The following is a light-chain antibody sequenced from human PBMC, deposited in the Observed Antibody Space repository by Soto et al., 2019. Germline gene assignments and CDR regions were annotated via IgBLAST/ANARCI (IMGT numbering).Light chain of an antibody. V-gene: IGKV1-5*01. J-gene: IGKJ1*01. CDR1: QSISSW. CDR2: DAS. Sequence: DIQTTQPPSSLSASVGDRVTVTSRASQSISSWLAWYQQKPGKAPKPLIYDASNLESGVPSRFSGSGSGTEFTLTIGSLQPDDFATYYCQRYNSYAGAFGQGAKVDI. CDR3: QRYNSYAGA.